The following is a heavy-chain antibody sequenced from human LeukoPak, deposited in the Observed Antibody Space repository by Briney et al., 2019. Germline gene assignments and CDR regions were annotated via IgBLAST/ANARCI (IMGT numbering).Heavy chain of an antibody. D-gene: IGHD1-26*01. V-gene: IGHV3-21*06. J-gene: IGHJ4*02. CDR3: ARISASSYGKYYFDY. CDR1: GFTFSTYA. CDR2: ISGDNTYI. Sequence: GGSLRLSCAASGFTFSTYAMEWVRQAPGKGLEWVSSISGDNTYIYYADSVKGRFTISRENAKNSLFLHMSSLRAGDTAVYYCARISASSYGKYYFDYWGQGALVTVSS.